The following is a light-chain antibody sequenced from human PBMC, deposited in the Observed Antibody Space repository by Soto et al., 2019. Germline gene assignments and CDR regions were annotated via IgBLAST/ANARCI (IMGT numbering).Light chain of an antibody. V-gene: IGKV1-5*03. J-gene: IGKJ1*01. CDR2: EAS. CDR3: QQYNGYWT. CDR1: QSISDS. Sequence: DIQMTQSPSTLSASVGDRVTITCRASQSISDSLAWYQQKPGKAPKLLIYEASSLKSGVPSRFSGSRSGTEYTLTISSLQSVDFATYYCQQYNGYWTFGQGTKVEIK.